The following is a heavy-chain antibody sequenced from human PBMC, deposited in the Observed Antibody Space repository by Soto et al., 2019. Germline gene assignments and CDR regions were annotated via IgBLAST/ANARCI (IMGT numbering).Heavy chain of an antibody. J-gene: IGHJ4*02. CDR2: INPNSGGT. CDR3: ARGSPHGDYYDSSGYYNY. Sequence: GASVKVSCKASGYTFTGYYMHWVRQAPGQGLEWMGWINPNSGGTNYARKFQGWVTMTRDTSISTAYMELSRLRSDDTAVYYCARGSPHGDYYDSSGYYNYWGQGTLVTVSS. D-gene: IGHD3-22*01. V-gene: IGHV1-2*04. CDR1: GYTFTGYY.